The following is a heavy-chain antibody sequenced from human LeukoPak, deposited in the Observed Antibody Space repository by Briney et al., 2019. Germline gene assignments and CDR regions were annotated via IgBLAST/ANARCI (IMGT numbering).Heavy chain of an antibody. V-gene: IGHV6-1*01. CDR3: ARGGQGDGYSADEAFDL. D-gene: IGHD5-24*01. CDR1: GDSVVSNSTA. J-gene: IGHJ3*01. CDR2: TYYRSKWYT. Sequence: SQTLSLTCVISGDSVVSNSTACNWIRQSPSRGLEWLGRTYYRSKWYTDYAVSVKSRITINPDTSKNQFSLQLNSVAPEDTAVYYCARGGQGDGYSADEAFDLWGQGTMVTVS.